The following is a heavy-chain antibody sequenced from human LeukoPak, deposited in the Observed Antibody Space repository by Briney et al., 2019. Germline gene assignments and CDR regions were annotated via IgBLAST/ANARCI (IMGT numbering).Heavy chain of an antibody. CDR3: AKVLVVVTAIGAFDI. CDR2: ISWNSGSI. V-gene: IGHV3-9*03. Sequence: PGGSLRLSCAASGFTFDDYAMHRVRQAPGKGLEWVSGISWNSGSIGYADSVKGRFTISRDNAKNSLYLQMNSLRAEDMALYYCAKVLVVVTAIGAFDIWGQGTMVTVSS. D-gene: IGHD2-21*02. CDR1: GFTFDDYA. J-gene: IGHJ3*02.